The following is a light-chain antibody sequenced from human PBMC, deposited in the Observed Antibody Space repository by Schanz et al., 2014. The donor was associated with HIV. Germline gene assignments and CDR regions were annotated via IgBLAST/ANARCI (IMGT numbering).Light chain of an antibody. CDR1: SGDVGRYDY. V-gene: IGLV2-14*03. J-gene: IGLJ3*02. CDR3: CSYAGTYTWV. CDR2: DVT. Sequence: QSVLTQPASVSGSLGQSITISCTGTSGDVGRYDYVSWYQQHPGQAPKLLIYDVTYRPSGISNRFSGSKSGNTASLTISGLQAEDEADYYCCSYAGTYTWVFGGGTKLTVL.